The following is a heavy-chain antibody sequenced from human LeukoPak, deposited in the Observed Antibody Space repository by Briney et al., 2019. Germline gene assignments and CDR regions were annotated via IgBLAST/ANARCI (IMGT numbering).Heavy chain of an antibody. CDR1: GFTFSSYS. CDR2: ISSSSYI. CDR3: AREEDSTTIRSSYGMDV. J-gene: IGHJ6*02. D-gene: IGHD2/OR15-2a*01. Sequence: GGSLRLSCAASGFTFSSYSMNWVRQAPGKGLEWVSSISSSSYIYYADSVKGRFTISRDNAKNSLYLQMNSLRAEDTAVYYCAREEDSTTIRSSYGMDVWGQGTTVTVSS. V-gene: IGHV3-21*01.